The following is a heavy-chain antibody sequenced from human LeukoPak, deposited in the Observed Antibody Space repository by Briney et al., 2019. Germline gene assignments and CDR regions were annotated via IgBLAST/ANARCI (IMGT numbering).Heavy chain of an antibody. Sequence: PSETLSLTCTVSGGSISSSSYYWGWIRQPPGKGLEWIGSIYYSGSTYYNPSLKSRVTISVDMSMNQFSLKLSSVTAADTAVYYCARQDYGDYIIDYWGQGTLVTVSS. J-gene: IGHJ4*02. CDR2: IYYSGST. CDR3: ARQDYGDYIIDY. CDR1: GGSISSSSYY. D-gene: IGHD4-17*01. V-gene: IGHV4-39*01.